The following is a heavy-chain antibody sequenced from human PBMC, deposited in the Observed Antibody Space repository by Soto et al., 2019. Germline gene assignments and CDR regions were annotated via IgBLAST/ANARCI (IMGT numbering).Heavy chain of an antibody. V-gene: IGHV1-46*04. J-gene: IGHJ6*02. D-gene: IGHD3-10*01. Sequence: QVQLVQSGAEVKKPGASVKVSCKASGYTFTSYYMHWVRQAPGQGLEWMGIINPSGGSTNYAQKLHGKGTMSRDTSSSTGYLELCSLRSEDTAVYYCARDAGCYYGSGVNGMDVWGQGTTVTVSS. CDR2: INPSGGST. CDR3: ARDAGCYYGSGVNGMDV. CDR1: GYTFTSYY.